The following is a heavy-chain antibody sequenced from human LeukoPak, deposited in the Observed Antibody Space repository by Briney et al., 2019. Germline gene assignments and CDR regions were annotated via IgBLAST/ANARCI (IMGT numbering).Heavy chain of an antibody. Sequence: GGSLRLSCAASGFNFRDYYMSWIRQAPGKGLEWVSAISVSGNTDHADSVKGRFTISRDSSKNTLYLQMNSLRAGDAAVYYCAKAPVTTCSGAYCYPFDYWSQGTLVTVSS. CDR2: ISVSGNT. CDR3: AKAPVTTCSGAYCYPFDY. V-gene: IGHV3-23*01. D-gene: IGHD2-15*01. CDR1: GFNFRDYY. J-gene: IGHJ4*02.